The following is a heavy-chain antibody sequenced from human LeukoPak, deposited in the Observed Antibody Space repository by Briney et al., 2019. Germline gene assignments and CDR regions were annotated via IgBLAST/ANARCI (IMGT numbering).Heavy chain of an antibody. V-gene: IGHV3-21*01. CDR2: ISSSSSYI. J-gene: IGHJ4*02. Sequence: LGGSLRLSCAASGFTFSSYRMNWVRQAPGKGLEWVSSISSSSSYIYYADSVKGRFTISRDNAKNSLYLQMNSLRAEDTAVYYCARALDGYNEDYWGQGTLVTVSS. D-gene: IGHD5-24*01. CDR3: ARALDGYNEDY. CDR1: GFTFSSYR.